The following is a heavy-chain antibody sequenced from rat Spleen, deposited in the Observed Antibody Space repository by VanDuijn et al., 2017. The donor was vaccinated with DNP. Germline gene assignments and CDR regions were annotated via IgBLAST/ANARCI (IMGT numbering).Heavy chain of an antibody. CDR3: VRPLGYSSYGLAY. CDR1: GFSFTNFG. J-gene: IGHJ3*01. CDR2: ITSNGVST. V-gene: IGHV5-31*01. D-gene: IGHD1-2*01. Sequence: VQVKESGPGLAQPSQTLSLTCTVSGFSFTNFGINWVRQPPGKGLEWVASITSNGVSTYYSDSVKGRFSISRDNAKDPLYLQWDSLRSEDTATYYCVRPLGYSSYGLAYWGQGTLVTVSS.